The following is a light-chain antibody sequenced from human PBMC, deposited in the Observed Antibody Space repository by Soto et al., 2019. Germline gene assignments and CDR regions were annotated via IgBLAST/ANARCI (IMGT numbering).Light chain of an antibody. CDR3: QQRSTWPPPS. CDR2: DAA. J-gene: IGKJ4*01. V-gene: IGKV3-11*01. Sequence: EIVLTQSPATLSLSPGERATLSCRASQSVSTYLAWYQQTPGQAPRLLIYDAANRAPGVPARFSGSGSGTDFTLTISSLEPEDFAVYYCQQRSTWPPPSFGGGTKVDI. CDR1: QSVSTY.